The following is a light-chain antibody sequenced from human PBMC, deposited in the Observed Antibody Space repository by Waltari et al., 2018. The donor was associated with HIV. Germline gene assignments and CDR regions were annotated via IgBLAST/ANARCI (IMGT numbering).Light chain of an antibody. CDR3: QQRSNWPPEIT. V-gene: IGKV3-11*01. CDR1: QSVNTY. J-gene: IGKJ5*01. CDR2: DAS. Sequence: EIVLTQSPATLSLSPGERATLSCRASQSVNTYLAWYQQKPGQAPRLLIYDASNRATGIPARFSGSGSGTDFTLTISSLEPEDFAVYYCQQRSNWPPEITFGQGTRLEIE.